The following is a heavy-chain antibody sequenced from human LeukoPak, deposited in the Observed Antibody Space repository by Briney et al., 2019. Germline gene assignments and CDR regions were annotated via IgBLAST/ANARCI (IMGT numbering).Heavy chain of an antibody. V-gene: IGHV4-59*01. CDR2: IYYSGST. J-gene: IGHJ4*02. CDR3: ARGNITIFGVAFDY. D-gene: IGHD3-3*01. Sequence: SETLSLTCTVSGGSISSYYWSWIRQPPGKGLEWIGYIYYSGSTNYNPSLKSRVTISVDTSKNQFSLKLSSVTAADTAVYYCARGNITIFGVAFDYWGQGTLVTVSS. CDR1: GGSISSYY.